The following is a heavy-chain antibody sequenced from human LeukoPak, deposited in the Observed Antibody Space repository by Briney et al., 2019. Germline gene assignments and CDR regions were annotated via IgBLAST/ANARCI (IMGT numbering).Heavy chain of an antibody. Sequence: SETLSLTCTVSGVSISSYYWSWIRQPPGKGLEWIGYIYYSGSTNYNPSLKSRVTISVDTSKNQFSLKLSSVTAADTAVYYCARAGALLWFGELLPRPYYFDYWGQGTLVTVSS. D-gene: IGHD3-10*01. CDR1: GVSISSYY. CDR3: ARAGALLWFGELLPRPYYFDY. CDR2: IYYSGST. V-gene: IGHV4-59*01. J-gene: IGHJ4*02.